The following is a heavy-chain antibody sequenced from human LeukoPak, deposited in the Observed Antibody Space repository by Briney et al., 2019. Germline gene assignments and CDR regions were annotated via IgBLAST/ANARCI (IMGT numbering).Heavy chain of an antibody. Sequence: PSETLSLTCIVSGDSISTYNWSWIRQPAGKGLEWIGRIYSSGSTNYNPSLKSRVTMSIDTSKNHFSLKLSSVTAADTAVYYCARDYGDYGGGYSDFWGQGTLVTVSS. CDR1: GDSISTYN. CDR2: IYSSGST. J-gene: IGHJ4*02. CDR3: ARDYGDYGGGYSDF. D-gene: IGHD4-17*01. V-gene: IGHV4-4*07.